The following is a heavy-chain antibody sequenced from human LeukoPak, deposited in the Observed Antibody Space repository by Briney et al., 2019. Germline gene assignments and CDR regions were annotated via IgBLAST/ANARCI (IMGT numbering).Heavy chain of an antibody. Sequence: GGSLRLSCAASGFTFSSYAMSWVRQAPGKGLEWVSAISGSGGSTYYADSVKGRFTISRDNSKNTLYLQMNSLRAEDTAVYYCAKDEWSYDYVWGSLRSTPDYWGQRTLVTVSS. D-gene: IGHD3-16*01. CDR1: GFTFSSYA. CDR2: ISGSGGST. V-gene: IGHV3-23*01. J-gene: IGHJ4*02. CDR3: AKDEWSYDYVWGSLRSTPDY.